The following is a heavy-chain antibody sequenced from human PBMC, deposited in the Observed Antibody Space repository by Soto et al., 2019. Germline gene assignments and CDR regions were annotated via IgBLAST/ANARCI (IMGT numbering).Heavy chain of an antibody. J-gene: IGHJ4*02. CDR3: ARQAYRYDNNSFGC. D-gene: IGHD3-22*01. Sequence: GESLQISCKGSGYSFTTYWIGCVRQMPGKGLEWIGVIYPGEADIRFSPSFQGQVTISADMSPRTAYLQWSSLRVSDTAMYYCARQAYRYDNNSFGCWGKGTLVTVSS. V-gene: IGHV5-51*01. CDR2: IYPGEADI. CDR1: GYSFTTYW.